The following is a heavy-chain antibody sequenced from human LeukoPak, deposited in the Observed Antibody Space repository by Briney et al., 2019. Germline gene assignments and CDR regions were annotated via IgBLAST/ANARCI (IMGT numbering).Heavy chain of an antibody. J-gene: IGHJ4*02. CDR2: IYYSGST. CDR3: ARDSDGLSRYCSGGSCYREANYFDY. Sequence: PSQTLSLTCTVSGGSISSGGYYWSWIRQHPGKGLEWIGYIYYSGSTYYNPSLKSRVTISVDTSKNQFSLKLSSVTAADTAVYYCARDSDGLSRYCSGGSCYREANYFDYWGQGTLVTVSS. D-gene: IGHD2-15*01. V-gene: IGHV4-31*03. CDR1: GGSISSGGYY.